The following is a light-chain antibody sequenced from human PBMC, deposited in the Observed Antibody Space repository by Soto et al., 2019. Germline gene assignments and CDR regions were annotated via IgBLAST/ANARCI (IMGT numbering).Light chain of an antibody. V-gene: IGKV1-9*01. J-gene: IGKJ4*01. CDR1: QGIRNY. Sequence: IQLTQSPSSLSASVGDRVTITCRASQGIRNYLAWYQQKPGRAPKLLIYAASTLQSGVPSRFSGSGSGTDFTLTISSLQPEDFATYYCQQLNSYLPLTFSGGNKVEIK. CDR3: QQLNSYLPLT. CDR2: AAS.